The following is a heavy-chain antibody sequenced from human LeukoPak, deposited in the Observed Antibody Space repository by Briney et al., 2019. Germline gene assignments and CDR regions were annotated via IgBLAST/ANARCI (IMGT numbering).Heavy chain of an antibody. D-gene: IGHD2-2*01. V-gene: IGHV3-11*05. Sequence: GGSLILSCAASGFTFSDYYMSWIRQAPGKGLEWVSYISSGSSYTNYADSVKGRFTISRDNAKNSLYLQMNSLRAEDTAVYYCARDLGAHCSTTTCPGWFDPWGQGTLVTVSS. J-gene: IGHJ5*02. CDR2: ISSGSSYT. CDR1: GFTFSDYY. CDR3: ARDLGAHCSTTTCPGWFDP.